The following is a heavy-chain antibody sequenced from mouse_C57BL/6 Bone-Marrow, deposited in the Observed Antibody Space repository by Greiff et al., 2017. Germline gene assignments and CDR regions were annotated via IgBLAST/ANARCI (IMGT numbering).Heavy chain of an antibody. V-gene: IGHV1-26*01. CDR2: INPNNGGT. J-gene: IGHJ1*03. CDR3: ASLYYYGSSYERYFDV. Sequence: EVQLQQSGPELVKPGASVKISCKASGYTFTDYYMNWVKQSHGKSLEWIGDINPNNGGTSYNQKFKGKATLTVDKSSSTAYMELRSLTSEDSAVYYCASLYYYGSSYERYFDVWGTGTTVTVSS. CDR1: GYTFTDYY. D-gene: IGHD1-1*01.